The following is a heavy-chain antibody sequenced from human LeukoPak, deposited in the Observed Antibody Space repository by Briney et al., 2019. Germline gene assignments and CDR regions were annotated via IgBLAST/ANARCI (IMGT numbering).Heavy chain of an antibody. Sequence: GRSLRLSCAASGFTFSSYGMHWVRQAPGKGLEWVAVIWYDGSNKYYADSVKGRFTISRDNSKNTLYLQMNSLRAEDTAVYYCAKPVEMATIVGIFDYWGQGTLVTVSS. CDR1: GFTFSSYG. D-gene: IGHD5-24*01. V-gene: IGHV3-33*06. J-gene: IGHJ4*02. CDR2: IWYDGSNK. CDR3: AKPVEMATIVGIFDY.